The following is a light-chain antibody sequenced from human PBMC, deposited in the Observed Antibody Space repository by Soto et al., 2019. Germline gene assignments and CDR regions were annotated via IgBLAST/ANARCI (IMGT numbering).Light chain of an antibody. CDR1: QSISSY. CDR2: DAS. Sequence: DIVLTQSPATLSLSPGERATLSCRASQSISSYLVWFQQKPGQAPRLLIYDASTRATGIPARFSGSGSGTDFTLTISSLEPEDFAVHYCQQRSNWPLTFGPGTKVDIK. J-gene: IGKJ3*01. CDR3: QQRSNWPLT. V-gene: IGKV3-11*01.